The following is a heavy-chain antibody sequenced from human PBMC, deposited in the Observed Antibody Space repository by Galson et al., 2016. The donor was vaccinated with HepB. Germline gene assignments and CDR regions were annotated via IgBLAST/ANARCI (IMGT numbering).Heavy chain of an antibody. V-gene: IGHV1-69*13. CDR2: IVPILRTP. J-gene: IGHJ6*02. D-gene: IGHD3-10*01. CDR1: GGPFSTYA. CDR3: VRPHASGSLNPYYSMDV. Sequence: SVKVSCKASGGPFSTYALSWVRQAPGQGLEWVGGIVPILRTPSYAQRLKGRVTITADESTSTVYMELSSLTYQDTAVYYCVRPHASGSLNPYYSMDVWGQGTTVTVSS.